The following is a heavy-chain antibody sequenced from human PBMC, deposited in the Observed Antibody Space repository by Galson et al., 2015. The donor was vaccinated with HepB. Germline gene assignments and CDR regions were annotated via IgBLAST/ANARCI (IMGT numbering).Heavy chain of an antibody. Sequence: SLRLSCAASGFTFSGSAMHWVRQASGKGLEWVGRIGSKAHNYATAYVASVKGMFTISRDDSKSTAYLQMNSLKTEDTAVYYCTRLGDLSGYSSKWGQGTLVTVSS. CDR3: TRLGDLSGYSSK. CDR2: IGSKAHNYAT. J-gene: IGHJ4*02. V-gene: IGHV3-73*01. D-gene: IGHD6-13*01. CDR1: GFTFSGSA.